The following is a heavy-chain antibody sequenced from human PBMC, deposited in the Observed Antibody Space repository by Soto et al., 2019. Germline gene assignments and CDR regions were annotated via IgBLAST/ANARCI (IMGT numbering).Heavy chain of an antibody. CDR3: AREYSGWYWPYYYYYGMDV. Sequence: PGESLKISCKGSGYSFTSYWIGWVRQMPGKGLEWMGIIYPGDSDTRYSPSFQGQVTISADKSISTAYLQWSSLKASDTAMYYCAREYSGWYWPYYYYYGMDVWGQGTTVTVSS. CDR1: GYSFTSYW. J-gene: IGHJ6*02. V-gene: IGHV5-51*01. D-gene: IGHD6-6*01. CDR2: IYPGDSDT.